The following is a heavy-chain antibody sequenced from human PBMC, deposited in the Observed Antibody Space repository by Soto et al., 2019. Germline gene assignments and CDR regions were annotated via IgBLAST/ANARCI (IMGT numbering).Heavy chain of an antibody. V-gene: IGHV3-74*01. D-gene: IGHD6-19*01. CDR3: ARDLPYSSGWYLGY. J-gene: IGHJ4*02. Sequence: EVQLVESGGGLVQPGGSLRLSCAASGFTFSSYWMHWVRQAPGKGLVWVSRIHSDGSSTSYADSVKGRFTISRDNAKNTLYLQMNSPRAEDTAVYYCARDLPYSSGWYLGYWGQGTLVTVSS. CDR1: GFTFSSYW. CDR2: IHSDGSST.